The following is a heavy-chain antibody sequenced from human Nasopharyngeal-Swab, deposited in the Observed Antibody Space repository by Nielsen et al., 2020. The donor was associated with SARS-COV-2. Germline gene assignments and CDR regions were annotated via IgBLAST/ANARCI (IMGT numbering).Heavy chain of an antibody. CDR1: GGSISSYY. CDR3: ARSPTGPLGFYYYGMDV. CDR2: IYYSGST. V-gene: IGHV4-59*08. D-gene: IGHD4-11*01. J-gene: IGHJ6*02. Sequence: SETLSPTCTVSGGSISSYYWSWIRQPPGKGLEWIGYIYYSGSTNYNPSLKSRVPISVDTSKNQFSLKLSSVTAADTAVYYCARSPTGPLGFYYYGMDVWGQGTTVTVSS.